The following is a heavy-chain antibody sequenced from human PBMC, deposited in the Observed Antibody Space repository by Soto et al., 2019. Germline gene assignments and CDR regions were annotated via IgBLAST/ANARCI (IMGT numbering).Heavy chain of an antibody. CDR2: IRSKAYGGTT. CDR1: GFTFGDYA. D-gene: IGHD6-19*01. J-gene: IGHJ4*02. Sequence: QPGGSLRLSCTASGFTFGDYAMSWFRQAPGKGLEWVGFIRSKAYGGTTEYAASVKGRFTISRDDSKSIAYLQMNSLKTEDTAVYYCTRAKEIAVAGTDPSFGYWGQGTLVTVSS. V-gene: IGHV3-49*03. CDR3: TRAKEIAVAGTDPSFGY.